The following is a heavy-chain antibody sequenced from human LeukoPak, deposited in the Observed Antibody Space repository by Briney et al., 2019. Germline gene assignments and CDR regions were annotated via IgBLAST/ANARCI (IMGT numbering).Heavy chain of an antibody. CDR2: ISANNNNT. V-gene: IGHV1-18*01. CDR1: GYSFTTYG. CDR3: ARRVDHYYGSGIPPDNWFDP. Sequence: ASVKVSCKASGYSFTTYGISWVRQAPGQGLEWMGWISANNNNTDNVQKLQGRVTMTTDTSTSTAYMELRSLRSDDTAVYYCARRVDHYYGSGIPPDNWFDPWGQGTLVTVSS. J-gene: IGHJ5*02. D-gene: IGHD3-10*01.